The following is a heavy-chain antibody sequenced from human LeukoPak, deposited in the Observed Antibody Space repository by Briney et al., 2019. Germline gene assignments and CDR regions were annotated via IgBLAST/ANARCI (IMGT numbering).Heavy chain of an antibody. V-gene: IGHV1-18*04. J-gene: IGHJ4*02. CDR1: GYTFSGYY. CDR3: AYPLTLGMVY. D-gene: IGHD7-27*01. CDR2: ISAYNGNT. Sequence: GASVKVSCKASGYTFSGYYMHWVRQAPGQGLEWMGWISAYNGNTNYAQKLQGRVTMTTDTSTSTAYMELRSLRSDDTAVYYCAYPLTLGMVYWGQGTLVTVSS.